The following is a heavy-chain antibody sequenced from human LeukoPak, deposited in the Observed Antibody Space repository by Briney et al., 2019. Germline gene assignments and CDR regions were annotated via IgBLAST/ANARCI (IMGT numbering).Heavy chain of an antibody. CDR1: GFTFSSYA. D-gene: IGHD3-10*01. J-gene: IGHJ6*03. Sequence: GGSLRLSCAASGFTFSSYAMYWVRQAPGKGLEWVAVISHDGSNKYYADSVKGRFTISRDNSKNTLYLQMNSLRAEDTAVYYCARVTMVRGVTDYMDVWGKGTTVTVSS. CDR2: ISHDGSNK. CDR3: ARVTMVRGVTDYMDV. V-gene: IGHV3-30-3*01.